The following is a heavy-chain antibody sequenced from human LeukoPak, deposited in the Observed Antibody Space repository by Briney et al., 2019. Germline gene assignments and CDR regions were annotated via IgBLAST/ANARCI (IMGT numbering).Heavy chain of an antibody. D-gene: IGHD3-22*01. J-gene: IGHJ5*02. CDR3: AREVGDCSGYYRWFDP. CDR2: IYHSGST. V-gene: IGHV4-38-2*02. Sequence: SETLSLTCTVSGYSISSGYYWGWIRQPPGKGLEWIGSIYHSGSTYYNPSLKSRVTISVDTSKNQFSLKLSSVTAADTAVYYCAREVGDCSGYYRWFDPWGQGTLVTVSS. CDR1: GYSISSGYY.